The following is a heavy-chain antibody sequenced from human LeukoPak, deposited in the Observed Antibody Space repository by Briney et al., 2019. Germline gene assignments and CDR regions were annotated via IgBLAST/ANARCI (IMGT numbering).Heavy chain of an antibody. CDR2: ISSSVSTI. CDR1: GFTFSDYY. CDR3: ARDLQKTGCRKCGYGMDV. D-gene: IGHD3-9*01. V-gene: IGHV3-11*01. J-gene: IGHJ6*02. Sequence: PGGSLRLSCAASGFTFSDYYMSWIRQAPGKGLEWVSYISSSVSTIYYADSVKGRFTISRDNAKNSLYLQMNSLRAEDTAVYYCARDLQKTGCRKCGYGMDVWGQGTTVTVSS.